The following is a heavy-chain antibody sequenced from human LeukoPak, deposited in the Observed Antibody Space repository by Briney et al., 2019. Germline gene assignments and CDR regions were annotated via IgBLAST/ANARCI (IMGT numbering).Heavy chain of an antibody. CDR2: IYYSGST. D-gene: IGHD6-6*01. Sequence: SQTLSLTCTVSGGSISSGGYYWSWIRQHPGKGLEWIGYIYYSGSTYYNPSLKSRVTISVDTSKNQFSLKLSSVTAADTAVYYCARAIEYSSSSGFDPWGQGTLVTVSS. CDR3: ARAIEYSSSSGFDP. V-gene: IGHV4-31*03. CDR1: GGSISSGGYY. J-gene: IGHJ5*02.